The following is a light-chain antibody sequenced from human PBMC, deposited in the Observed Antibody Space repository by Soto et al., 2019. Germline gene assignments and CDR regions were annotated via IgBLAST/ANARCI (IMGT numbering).Light chain of an antibody. V-gene: IGKV1-5*03. CDR1: QTISSW. CDR2: KAS. CDR3: QHYNSYSEA. J-gene: IGKJ1*01. Sequence: DIQMTQSPSTLSGSEGDRATIPCRASQTISSWLAWYQQKPGKAPKLLSYKASTLKSGVPSRCSGSGSGTEFTLTISSLQPDDFATYYCQHYNSYSEAFGQGTKVDIK.